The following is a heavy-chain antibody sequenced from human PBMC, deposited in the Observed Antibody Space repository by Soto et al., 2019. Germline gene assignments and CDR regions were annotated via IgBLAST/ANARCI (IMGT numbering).Heavy chain of an antibody. CDR1: GYIFVNYG. J-gene: IGHJ6*02. Sequence: QVQLVQSGDEVKKPGASVKVSCKASGYIFVNYGIGWVRQAPGQGLEWMGWISPYTGNTHSATKVQGRLTMTTDTSTSTAYMDLGSLPSDDTAVYYCVMVDNYVTPTPQDVWGQGTTVTVSS. V-gene: IGHV1-18*01. D-gene: IGHD3-16*01. CDR3: VMVDNYVTPTPQDV. CDR2: ISPYTGNT.